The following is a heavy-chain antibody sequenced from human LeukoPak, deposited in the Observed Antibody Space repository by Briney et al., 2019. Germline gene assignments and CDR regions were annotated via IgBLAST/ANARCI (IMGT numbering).Heavy chain of an antibody. D-gene: IGHD3-10*01. J-gene: IGHJ4*02. V-gene: IGHV3-30*03. CDR3: ARVGYYGSGSPIDY. Sequence: GGSLRLSCAASGFTFSSYWMSWVRQAPGKGLEWVAVISCDGSNKYYADSVKGRFTISRDNSKNTLYLQMNSLRAEDTAVYYCARVGYYGSGSPIDYWGQGTLVTVSS. CDR2: ISCDGSNK. CDR1: GFTFSSYW.